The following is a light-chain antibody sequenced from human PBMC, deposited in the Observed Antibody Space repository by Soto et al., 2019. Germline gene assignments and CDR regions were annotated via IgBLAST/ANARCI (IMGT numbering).Light chain of an antibody. CDR1: WSNIGTNY. CDR3: GTWDSSLRHYV. CDR2: DND. Sequence: QSVLTQPPSVSAAPGQKVTISCSGAWSNIGTNYVSWCQPLPGTAPKLLIYDNDKRPSGIPDRFSGSRSGTSATLGITGPQTGDEADYYCGTWDSSLRHYVFGPGTNETVL. J-gene: IGLJ1*01. V-gene: IGLV1-51*01.